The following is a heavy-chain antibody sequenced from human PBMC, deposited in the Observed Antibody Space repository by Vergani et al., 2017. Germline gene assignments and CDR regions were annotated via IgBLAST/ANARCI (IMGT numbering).Heavy chain of an antibody. CDR2: ISWDGGST. CDR1: GFTFDDYT. V-gene: IGHV3-43*01. Sequence: EVQLVESGGVVVQPGGSLRLSCAASGFTFDDYTMHWVRQAPGKGLEWVSLISWDGGSTYYADSVKGRFTISRDNSKNSLYLQMNSLRTEDTALYYCAKDRRTTVPSAFDIWGQGTMVTVSS. J-gene: IGHJ3*02. CDR3: AKDRRTTVPSAFDI. D-gene: IGHD4-17*01.